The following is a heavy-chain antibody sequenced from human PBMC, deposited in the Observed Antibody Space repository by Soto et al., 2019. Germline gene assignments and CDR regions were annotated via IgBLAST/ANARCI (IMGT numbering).Heavy chain of an antibody. J-gene: IGHJ3*02. V-gene: IGHV1-69*13. CDR3: ARLPLKGPGAFDI. CDR2: IIPIFGTA. Sequence: VASVKVSCKASGGTFSSYAISWVRQAPGQGLEWMGGIIPIFGTANYAQKFQGRVTITADESTSTAYMELSSLRSEDTAVYYCARLPLKGPGAFDIWGQGTMVTVS. CDR1: GGTFSSYA.